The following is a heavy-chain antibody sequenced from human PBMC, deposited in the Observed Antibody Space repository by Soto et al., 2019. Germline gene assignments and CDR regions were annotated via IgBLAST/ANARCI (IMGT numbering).Heavy chain of an antibody. J-gene: IGHJ4*02. CDR3: ARQAKIGDRSQFYFDS. Sequence: PGGSLRLSCAASGFTFSFYAMHWVLQAPGKGLEWVAVISYNGRNKHYVDSVKGRFTISRDNSQDTLYLQMDSLRPDDTAVYYCARQAKIGDRSQFYFDSWAREPWSPSPQ. CDR2: ISYNGRNK. CDR1: GFTFSFYA. D-gene: IGHD3-16*01. V-gene: IGHV3-30*04.